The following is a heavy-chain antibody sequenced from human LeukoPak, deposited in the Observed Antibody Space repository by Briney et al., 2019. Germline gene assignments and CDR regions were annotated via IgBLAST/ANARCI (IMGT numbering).Heavy chain of an antibody. CDR1: GYYISSGYY. CDR2: IYHSGSI. CDR3: ARHYYDSSGPAFDI. V-gene: IGHV4-38-2*01. Sequence: SETLSLTCAVSGYYISSGYYWGWIRQPPGKGLEWIGSIYHSGSIYYNPSLKSRVTISVDTSKNQFSLKLSSVTAADTAVYYCARHYYDSSGPAFDIWGQGTMVTVSS. J-gene: IGHJ3*02. D-gene: IGHD3-22*01.